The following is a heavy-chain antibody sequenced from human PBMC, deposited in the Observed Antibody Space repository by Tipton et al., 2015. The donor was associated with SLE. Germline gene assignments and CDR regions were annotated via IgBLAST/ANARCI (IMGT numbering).Heavy chain of an antibody. CDR1: GGSISSSSYY. D-gene: IGHD2-2*01. CDR2: IYYSGST. CDR3: ARALDDAPNFDS. Sequence: TLSLTCTVSGGSISSSSYYWGWIRQPPGKGLEWIGNIYYSGSTYYNPSLKSRVTISVDTSKNQFSLRLSSVTAADTAVYFCARALDDAPNFDSWGQGILVTVAS. V-gene: IGHV4-39*07. J-gene: IGHJ4*02.